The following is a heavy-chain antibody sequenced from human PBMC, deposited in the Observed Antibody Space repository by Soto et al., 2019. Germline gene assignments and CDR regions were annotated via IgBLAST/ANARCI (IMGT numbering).Heavy chain of an antibody. V-gene: IGHV3-23*01. CDR1: GFTFSSYT. Sequence: GRSLRLSCAASGFTFSSYTMNWVRQAPGKGLEWVSGINSGGRTYYADSVKGRFTISRDDSKNTLYLQIISLRAEDTAVYYCAKDLRPDGVRDFDYLGQGNLVTGS. CDR3: AKDLRPDGVRDFDY. J-gene: IGHJ4*02. D-gene: IGHD4-17*01. CDR2: INSGGRT.